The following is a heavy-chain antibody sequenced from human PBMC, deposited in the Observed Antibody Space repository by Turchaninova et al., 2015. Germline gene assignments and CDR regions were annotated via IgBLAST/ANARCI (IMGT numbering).Heavy chain of an antibody. J-gene: IGHJ4*02. CDR2: INPSGST. CDR3: ARSDRNTVTTHY. V-gene: IGHV4-34*01. CDR1: GWSFSGYY. D-gene: IGHD4-17*01. Sequence: QVQLQQWGTGLLKPSETLSLTCAVYGWSFSGYYWSWIRQPPGKRLELIVEINPSGSTTYNPSLKSRVSISVDTSKKQFSLKLASVTAADTAVYYCARSDRNTVTTHYWGQGTLVTVSS.